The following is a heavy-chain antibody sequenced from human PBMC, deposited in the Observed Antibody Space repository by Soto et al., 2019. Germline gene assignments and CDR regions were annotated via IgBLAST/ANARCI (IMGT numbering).Heavy chain of an antibody. V-gene: IGHV3-30-3*01. CDR1: GFTFSSYA. CDR2: ISYDGSNK. J-gene: IGHJ6*02. Sequence: GGSLRLSCAASGFTFSSYAMHWVRQAPGKGLDWVAVISYDGSNKYYADSVKGRFTISRDNSKSIAYLQMNSLKTEDTAVYYCTRDLAPADWVLGYSYGMDVWGQGTTVTVSS. D-gene: IGHD3-9*01. CDR3: TRDLAPADWVLGYSYGMDV.